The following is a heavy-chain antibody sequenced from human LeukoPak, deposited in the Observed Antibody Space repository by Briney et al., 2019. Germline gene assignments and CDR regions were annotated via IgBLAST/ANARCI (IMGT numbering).Heavy chain of an antibody. CDR1: GGSFSGYY. CDR2: INHSGST. J-gene: IGHJ4*02. D-gene: IGHD6-19*01. Sequence: SETLSLTCAVYGGSFSGYYWSWIRQPPGKGLEWIGEINHSGSTNYNPSLKSRVTISVDTSKNQFFLKLSSVTAAGTAVYYCATAKYSSGWGWFWGQGTLVTVSS. V-gene: IGHV4-34*01. CDR3: ATAKYSSGWGWF.